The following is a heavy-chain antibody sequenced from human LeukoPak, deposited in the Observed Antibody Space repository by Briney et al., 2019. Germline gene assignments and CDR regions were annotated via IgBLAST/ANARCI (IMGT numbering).Heavy chain of an antibody. V-gene: IGHV4-30-4*01. CDR3: ARTGDSSGYYRNAIDY. D-gene: IGHD3-22*01. CDR2: IYYSGST. J-gene: IGHJ4*02. CDR1: GGSISSGDYY. Sequence: KPSQTLSLTCTVSGGSISSGDYYWSWIRQPPGKGLEWIGYIYYSGSTYYNPSLKSRVTISVDTSKNQFSLKLSSVTAADTAVYYCARTGDSSGYYRNAIDYWGQGTLVTVSS.